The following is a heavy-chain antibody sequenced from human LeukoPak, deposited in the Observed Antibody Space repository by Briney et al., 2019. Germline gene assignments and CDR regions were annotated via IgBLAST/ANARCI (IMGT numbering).Heavy chain of an antibody. V-gene: IGHV1-69*04. D-gene: IGHD4-17*01. J-gene: IGHJ4*02. CDR3: ARDWGDPMTTVTIDC. CDR1: GGTFSSYA. CDR2: IIPILGIA. Sequence: ASVKASCKASGGTFSSYAISWVRQAPGQGLEWMGRIIPILGIANYAQKFQGRVTITADKSTSTAYMELSSLRSEDTAVYYCARDWGDPMTTVTIDCWGQGTLVTVSS.